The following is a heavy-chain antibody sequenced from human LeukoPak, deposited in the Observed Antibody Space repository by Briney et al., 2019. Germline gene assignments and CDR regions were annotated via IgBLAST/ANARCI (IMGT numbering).Heavy chain of an antibody. D-gene: IGHD3-3*01. CDR1: GGSISSSSYY. Sequence: SETLSLTCTVSGGSISSSSYYWGWIRQPPGKGLEWIGSIYYSGSTYYNPSLKSRVTISVDTSKNQFSLKLSSVTAADTAVYYCARSAVEWPNWFDPWGQGTLVTVSS. CDR2: IYYSGST. CDR3: ARSAVEWPNWFDP. V-gene: IGHV4-39*07. J-gene: IGHJ5*02.